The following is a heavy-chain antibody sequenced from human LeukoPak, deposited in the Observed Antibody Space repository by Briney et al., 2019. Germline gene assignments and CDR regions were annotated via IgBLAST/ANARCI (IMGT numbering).Heavy chain of an antibody. V-gene: IGHV4-34*01. CDR2: INHSGST. CDR3: ARGREQQLGRPLDY. J-gene: IGHJ4*02. Sequence: ASETLSLTCAVYGGSFSGYYWSWIRQPPGKGPEWIGEINHSGSTNYNPSLKSRVTISVDTSKNQFSLKLSSVTAADTAVYYCARGREQQLGRPLDYWGQGTLVTVSS. D-gene: IGHD6-13*01. CDR1: GGSFSGYY.